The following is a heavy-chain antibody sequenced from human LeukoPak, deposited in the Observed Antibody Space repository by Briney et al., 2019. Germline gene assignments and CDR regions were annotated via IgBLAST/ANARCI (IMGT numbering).Heavy chain of an antibody. CDR2: ISGSGGST. V-gene: IGHV3-23*01. J-gene: IGHJ4*02. Sequence: GGSLRLSCAASGFTLSSYAMSWVRQAPGKGLEWVSAISGSGGSTYYADSVKGRFTISRDNSKNTLDLQMNSLRAEETAAYYCARGPYSSGWYLDYWGQGTLVTVSS. CDR3: ARGPYSSGWYLDY. D-gene: IGHD6-25*01. CDR1: GFTLSSYA.